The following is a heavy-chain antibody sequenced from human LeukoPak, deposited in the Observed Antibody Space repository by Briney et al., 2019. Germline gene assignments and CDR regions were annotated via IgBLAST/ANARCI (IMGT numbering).Heavy chain of an antibody. Sequence: SETLSLTCTVSGGSISSSSYYWGWIRQPPGKGLEWIGSIYYSGSTNYNPSLKSRVTISVDTSKNQFSLKLSSVTAADTAGYYCGRKREGDYGMDVGAKGPRAPFSS. CDR1: GGSISSSSYY. D-gene: IGHD3-10*01. J-gene: IGHJ6*04. CDR3: GRKREGDYGMDV. CDR2: IYYSGST. V-gene: IGHV4-39*07.